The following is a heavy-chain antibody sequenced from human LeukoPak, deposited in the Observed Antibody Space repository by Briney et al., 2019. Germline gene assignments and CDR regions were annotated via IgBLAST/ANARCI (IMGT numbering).Heavy chain of an antibody. CDR3: ARDRSSSSTLIDAFDI. V-gene: IGHV1-18*01. CDR1: GYTFTSYG. J-gene: IGHJ3*02. CDR2: ISAYNGNT. Sequence: ASVKVSCKASGYTFTSYGISWVRRAPGQGLEWMGWISAYNGNTNYAQKLQGRVTMTTDTSTSTAYMELRSLRSDDTAVYYCARDRSSSSTLIDAFDIWGQGTMVTVSS. D-gene: IGHD6-6*01.